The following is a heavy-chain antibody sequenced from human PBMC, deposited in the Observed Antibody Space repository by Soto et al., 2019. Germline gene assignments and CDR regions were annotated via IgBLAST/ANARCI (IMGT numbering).Heavy chain of an antibody. CDR3: ARHAAARRADVVAFQV. J-gene: IGHJ3*01. D-gene: IGHD5-18*01. V-gene: IGHV4-39*01. CDR2: IFYSGNI. CDR1: GGSISRSPYS. Sequence: QLHLQESGPGLVKPSETLSLSCIVSGGSISRSPYSWAWLRQPPGLGLEWIGTIFYSGNIYYSASLQSRVSISVDTSKEQFSLKVRSVTAADTAVYYCARHAAARRADVVAFQVWGQGTPVTVSS.